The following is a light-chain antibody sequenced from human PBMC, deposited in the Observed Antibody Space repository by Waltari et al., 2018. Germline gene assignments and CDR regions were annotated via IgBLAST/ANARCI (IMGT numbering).Light chain of an antibody. CDR1: AGSVSTSYY. CDR3: VLYMGRGIAV. J-gene: IGLJ3*02. CDR2: STN. V-gene: IGLV8-61*01. Sequence: QTVVTQEPSFSVSPGGTVTLTCGLNAGSVSTSYYHSWYPQTPGQAPRTLIYSTNSRSAGVPDRCSGSILGNKAALTITGAQADDESDYYCVLYMGRGIAVFGGGTKLTVV.